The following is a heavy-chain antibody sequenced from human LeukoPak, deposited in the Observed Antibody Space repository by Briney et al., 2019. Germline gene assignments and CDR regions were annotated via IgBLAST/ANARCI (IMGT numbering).Heavy chain of an antibody. Sequence: TGGSLRLSCEASGFTFSRYWMHWVRQAPGKGLVWVSRIKSDGKTNYADSVKGRFTISRDNAKNTVSLQMDSLRAEDTGVYYCARAPSEVGSYYPEYFRHWGQGTLVTVSS. V-gene: IGHV3-74*01. CDR1: GFTFSRYW. CDR2: IKSDGKT. J-gene: IGHJ1*01. CDR3: ARAPSEVGSYYPEYFRH. D-gene: IGHD3-10*01.